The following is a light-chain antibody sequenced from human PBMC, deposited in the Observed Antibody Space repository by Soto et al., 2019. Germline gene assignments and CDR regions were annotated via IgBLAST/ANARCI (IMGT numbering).Light chain of an antibody. CDR2: MAS. CDR1: QRISSR. V-gene: IGKV1-5*03. CDR3: QQYDTYPST. Sequence: DIPMTQSPSTLSASVGDRVSITCRASQRISSRLAWFQQKAGKAPKILIYMASSLESGVPSRFSGSGSGPEFTLTLSGLQPDDFATYYCQQYDTYPSTFGQGTKVEI. J-gene: IGKJ1*01.